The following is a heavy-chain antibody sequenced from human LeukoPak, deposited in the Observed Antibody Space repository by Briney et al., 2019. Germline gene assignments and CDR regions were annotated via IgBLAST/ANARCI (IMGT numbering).Heavy chain of an antibody. V-gene: IGHV1-69*06. J-gene: IGHJ4*02. CDR2: IIPIFGTA. CDR1: GGTFISYA. Sequence: ASVKVSCKASGGTFISYAISWVRQAPGQGLEWMGGIIPIFGTANYAQKFQGRVTMTEDTSTDTAYMELSSLRSEDTAVYYCATNIVVVPAATTYFDYWGQGTLVTVSS. D-gene: IGHD2-2*01. CDR3: ATNIVVVPAATTYFDY.